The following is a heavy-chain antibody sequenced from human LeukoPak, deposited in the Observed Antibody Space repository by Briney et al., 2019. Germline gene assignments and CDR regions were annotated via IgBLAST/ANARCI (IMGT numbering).Heavy chain of an antibody. D-gene: IGHD6-13*01. CDR2: ISSSGSTI. CDR3: ARGGSTWGGDWFDP. Sequence: GGSLRLSCAASGFTLSSYEMNWVRQAPGKGLEWVSYISSSGSTIYYVDSVKGRFTISRDDAKNSLYLQMNSLRVEDTAVYYCARGGSTWGGDWFDPWGQGTLVTVSS. J-gene: IGHJ5*02. CDR1: GFTLSSYE. V-gene: IGHV3-48*03.